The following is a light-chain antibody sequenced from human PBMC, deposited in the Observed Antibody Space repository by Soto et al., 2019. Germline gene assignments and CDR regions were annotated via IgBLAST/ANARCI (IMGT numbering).Light chain of an antibody. J-gene: IGKJ2*01. V-gene: IGKV3-11*01. CDR3: QKRSDWQYT. CDR2: DAT. Sequence: ELLLTQSPATLSLSPGEGATLYCRASQRITRYLACYQQRPGQAPRLLMYDATNRASGVPARFSGSKSGPDFTLTISSLQPEDFAVYFCQKRSDWQYTFGQGTKVDIK. CDR1: QRITRY.